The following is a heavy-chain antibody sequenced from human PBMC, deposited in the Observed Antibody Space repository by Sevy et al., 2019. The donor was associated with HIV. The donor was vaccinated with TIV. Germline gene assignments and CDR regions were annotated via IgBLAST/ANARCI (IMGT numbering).Heavy chain of an antibody. CDR1: DFTVSYYA. V-gene: IGHV3-30*04. Sequence: GGSLRLSCVASDFTVSYYAMHWVRQAPGQGLEWVAVISNDGNNKRYGESLNSRFTFSRDNSKNILYFELNSLRPEDTANFYCARAPLYYDTSVYFDYWGQGTLVTVSS. CDR2: ISNDGNNK. J-gene: IGHJ4*02. CDR3: ARAPLYYDTSVYFDY. D-gene: IGHD3-16*01.